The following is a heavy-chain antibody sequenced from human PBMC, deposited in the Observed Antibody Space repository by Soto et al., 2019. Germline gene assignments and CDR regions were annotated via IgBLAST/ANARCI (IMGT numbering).Heavy chain of an antibody. J-gene: IGHJ6*02. CDR2: IYSGGTT. D-gene: IGHD3-10*01. V-gene: IGHV3-53*01. CDR1: GFTVSSNF. CDR3: ARDLNYGSGSYEGMDV. Sequence: GGSLRLFCAAAGFTVSSNFMNWVRQAPGKGLEWVSVIYSGGTTYYADSVKGRFTISRDNSKNTVYLQMNRLRAEDTAVYYCARDLNYGSGSYEGMDVWGQGTTVTVSS.